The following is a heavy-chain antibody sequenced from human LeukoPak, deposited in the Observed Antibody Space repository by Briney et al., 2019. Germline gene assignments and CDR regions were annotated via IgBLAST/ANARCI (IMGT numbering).Heavy chain of an antibody. CDR2: IYPGDSDT. CDR3: ASSLDDSSGYSDY. CDR1: GYSFTSYW. V-gene: IGHV5-51*01. D-gene: IGHD3-22*01. J-gene: IGHJ4*02. Sequence: GESLKISCKGSGYSFTSYWIGWVRQMPGKGLGWMGIIYPGDSDTRYSPSFQGQVTISADKSISTAYLQWSSLKASDTAMYYCASSLDDSSGYSDYWGQGTLVTVSS.